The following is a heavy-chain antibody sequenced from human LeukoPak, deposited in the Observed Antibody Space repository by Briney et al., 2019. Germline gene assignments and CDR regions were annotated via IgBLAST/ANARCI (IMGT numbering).Heavy chain of an antibody. Sequence: GGSLRLSCAASGFTLSNHWMTWVRQVPGRGPEWVANVNRDGSETYYLDSVKGRFTISKDNAKNSLYLQMNSLRAEDTALYHCARNNGMDAWGQGTTVIVSS. CDR3: ARNNGMDA. CDR2: VNRDGSET. V-gene: IGHV3-7*03. CDR1: GFTLSNHW. J-gene: IGHJ6*02.